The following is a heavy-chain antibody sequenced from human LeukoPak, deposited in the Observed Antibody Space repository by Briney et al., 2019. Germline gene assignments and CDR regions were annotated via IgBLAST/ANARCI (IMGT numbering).Heavy chain of an antibody. CDR2: IYYTGSGST. Sequence: SETLSLTCTVSGGSISPYYWSWIRQPPGKGLEWIGYIYYTGSGSTSHSPSLKSRVTISVDTSKNQFSLNLNSVTAADTAVYYCARHAVYAGSGWAFDYWGQGILVTVFS. CDR1: GGSISPYY. CDR3: ARHAVYAGSGWAFDY. D-gene: IGHD6-19*01. J-gene: IGHJ4*02. V-gene: IGHV4-59*08.